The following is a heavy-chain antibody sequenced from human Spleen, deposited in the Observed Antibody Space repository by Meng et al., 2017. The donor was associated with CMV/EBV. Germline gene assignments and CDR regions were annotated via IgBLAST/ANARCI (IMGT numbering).Heavy chain of an antibody. CDR1: GFALGGYE. Sequence: GESLKISCEASGFALGGYEMHWVRQAPGKGLEWVSYISSSGTTIHYADSVKGRFTISRDNGKNSLYLQMNSLRAEDTALYYCARGMSIAAPRFFVYWGQGALVTVSS. J-gene: IGHJ4*02. V-gene: IGHV3-48*03. D-gene: IGHD6-6*01. CDR3: ARGMSIAAPRFFVY. CDR2: ISSSGTTI.